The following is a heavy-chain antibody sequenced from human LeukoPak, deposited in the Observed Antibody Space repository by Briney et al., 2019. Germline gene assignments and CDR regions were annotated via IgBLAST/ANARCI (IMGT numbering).Heavy chain of an antibody. CDR2: IYYSGNT. J-gene: IGHJ4*02. V-gene: IGHV4-39*02. Sequence: PSETLSLTCTVSGGSISSSSYYWGWIRQPPGKGLEWIGSIYYSGNTYFNPSLKSRVTISVDTSKNQFALKLSSVTAADTAVYYCARGSDTAAGLYWGQGTLVTVSS. D-gene: IGHD6-13*01. CDR3: ARGSDTAAGLY. CDR1: GGSISSSSYY.